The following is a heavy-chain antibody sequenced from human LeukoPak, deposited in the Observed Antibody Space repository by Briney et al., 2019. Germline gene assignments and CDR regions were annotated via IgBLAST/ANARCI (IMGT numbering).Heavy chain of an antibody. Sequence: ASVTVSCKASGYTFTSYGISWVRQAPGQGLEWMGWISAYHGNKHYAQKLQGRVTLTTETSKRPASLELRSRRSYGTAVYYCARDRGQWLVRGGYFQHWGQGTLVTVSS. CDR2: ISAYHGNK. J-gene: IGHJ1*01. D-gene: IGHD6-19*01. CDR3: ARDRGQWLVRGGYFQH. CDR1: GYTFTSYG. V-gene: IGHV1-18*01.